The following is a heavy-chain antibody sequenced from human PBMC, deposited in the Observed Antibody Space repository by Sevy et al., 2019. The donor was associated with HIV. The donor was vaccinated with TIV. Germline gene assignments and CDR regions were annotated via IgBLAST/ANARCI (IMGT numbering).Heavy chain of an antibody. D-gene: IGHD5-12*01. V-gene: IGHV4-59*01. Sequence: SETLSLTCTVSGGSISSYYWSWIRQPPGKGLEWIGYIHYSGSTNYNPSLKSRVTISVDTSKNQFSLKLSSVTAADTAVYYCTRTMVATGEGFDPWGQGTLVTVSS. J-gene: IGHJ5*02. CDR1: GGSISSYY. CDR3: TRTMVATGEGFDP. CDR2: IHYSGST.